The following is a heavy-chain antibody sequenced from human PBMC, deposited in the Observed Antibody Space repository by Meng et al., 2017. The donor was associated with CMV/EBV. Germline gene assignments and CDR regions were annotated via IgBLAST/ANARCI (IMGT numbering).Heavy chain of an antibody. CDR1: GYRFINYG. D-gene: IGHD5-18*01. CDR3: AREGDTADN. V-gene: IGHV1-18*01. CDR2: MSAYDGET. J-gene: IGHJ4*02. Sequence: KVSCKTSGYRFINYGIPWVRQAPGQGPEWMGWMSAYDGETKYAQKFQGRLTMSTDTSTSTAFMELRSLKSDDTALYYCAREGDTADNWGQGTLVTVSS.